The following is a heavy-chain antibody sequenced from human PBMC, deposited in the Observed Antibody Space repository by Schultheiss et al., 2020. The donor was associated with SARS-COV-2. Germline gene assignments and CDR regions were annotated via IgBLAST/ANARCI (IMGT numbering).Heavy chain of an antibody. V-gene: IGHV4-38-2*01. CDR2: IYHSGST. CDR3: ARRKAITMIVVVNRRGWFDP. D-gene: IGHD3-22*01. CDR1: GYSISSGYY. Sequence: SETLSLTCAVSGYSISSGYYWGWIRQPPGKGLEWIGSIYHSGSTYYNPSLKSRVTISVDTSKNQFSLKLSSVTAADTAVYYCARRKAITMIVVVNRRGWFDPWGQGTLVTVSS. J-gene: IGHJ5*02.